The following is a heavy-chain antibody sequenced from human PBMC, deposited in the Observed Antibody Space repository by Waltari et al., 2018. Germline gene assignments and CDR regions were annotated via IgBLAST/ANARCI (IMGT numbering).Heavy chain of an antibody. CDR3: ARGVLVVYAKNYYYYYGMDV. V-gene: IGHV1-69*13. CDR1: GSTLASYA. D-gene: IGHD2-8*02. J-gene: IGHJ6*02. Sequence: VQLVQSGAEVKKPGSSGKVDCKAAGSTLASYASSRVREARGQGREWMGGIIPIFGTANYAQKFQGTVTITADESTSTAYMELSSLRSEDTAVYYCARGVLVVYAKNYYYYYGMDVWGQGTTVTVSS. CDR2: IIPIFGTA.